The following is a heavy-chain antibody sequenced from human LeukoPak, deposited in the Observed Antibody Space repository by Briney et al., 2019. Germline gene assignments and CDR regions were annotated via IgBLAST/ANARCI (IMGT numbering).Heavy chain of an antibody. J-gene: IGHJ4*02. CDR3: ARQADTAMLIWSFTDY. V-gene: IGHV3-7*01. CDR1: GFTLITYW. D-gene: IGHD5-18*01. Sequence: GGSLRLSCAASGFTLITYWMTWVRQAPGKGLEWVANINQDGSEKYYVGSVKGRFTISRDNARNSLYLQMNSLRAEDTALYYCARQADTAMLIWSFTDYWGQGTLVTVSS. CDR2: INQDGSEK.